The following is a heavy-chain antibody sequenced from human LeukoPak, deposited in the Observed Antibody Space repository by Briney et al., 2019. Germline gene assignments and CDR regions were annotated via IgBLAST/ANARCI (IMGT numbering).Heavy chain of an antibody. CDR2: IYYSGST. J-gene: IGHJ4*02. CDR3: ARSDYYGSGSYPY. Sequence: PSETLSLTCSVSGGSVSSSSNYWGWIRQPPGKGLEWIGSIYYSGSTYYNPSLKSRVTISVDTSKNQFSLKLSSVTAADTAVYYCARSDYYGSGSYPYWGQGTLVTVSS. V-gene: IGHV4-39*01. CDR1: GGSVSSSSNY. D-gene: IGHD3-10*01.